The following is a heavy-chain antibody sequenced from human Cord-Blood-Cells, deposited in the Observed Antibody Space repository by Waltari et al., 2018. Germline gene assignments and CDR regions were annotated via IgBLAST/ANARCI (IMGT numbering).Heavy chain of an antibody. CDR1: GYSISSGYY. Sequence: QVQLQESGPGLVKPSETLSLTCAVSGYSISSGYYWGWIRQPPGKGLEWIGSIYHSGRPTHDPSLKRGVTISVDTSNNRFSLKLGSVSGADTAVYYCAGRSGSYYYYGMDVWGQGTTVTVSS. J-gene: IGHJ6*02. D-gene: IGHD1-26*01. CDR3: AGRSGSYYYYGMDV. V-gene: IGHV4-38-2*01. CDR2: IYHSGRP.